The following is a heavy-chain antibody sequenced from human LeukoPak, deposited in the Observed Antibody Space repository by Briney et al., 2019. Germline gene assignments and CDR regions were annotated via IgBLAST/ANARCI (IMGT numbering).Heavy chain of an antibody. J-gene: IGHJ4*02. D-gene: IGHD7-27*01. CDR3: TRGASDYWGENYFGY. V-gene: IGHV1-8*01. CDR2: MNPNSGTV. CDR1: GYSFTNYD. Sequence: ASVTVSCKASGYSFTNYDINWVRQATGHGLEWMGWMNPNSGTVGYAQKFQGRVTMTRNASINAAYMELSSLTSEDAAVYYCTRGASDYWGENYFGYWGQGSLVTVSS.